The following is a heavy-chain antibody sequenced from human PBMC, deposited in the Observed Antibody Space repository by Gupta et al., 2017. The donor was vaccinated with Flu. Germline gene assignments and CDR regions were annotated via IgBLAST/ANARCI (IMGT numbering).Heavy chain of an antibody. Sequence: EVQLVESGGGVVRPGGSLRLSCAASGFTFDDYGMSWVRQAPGKGLEWVSGINWNGGSTGYADSVKGRFTISRDNAKNSLYLQMNSLRAEDTALYHCARSKGSYDFWIENGMDVWGQGTTVTVSS. CDR2: INWNGGST. J-gene: IGHJ6*02. D-gene: IGHD3-3*01. CDR1: GFTFDDYG. CDR3: ARSKGSYDFWIENGMDV. V-gene: IGHV3-20*01.